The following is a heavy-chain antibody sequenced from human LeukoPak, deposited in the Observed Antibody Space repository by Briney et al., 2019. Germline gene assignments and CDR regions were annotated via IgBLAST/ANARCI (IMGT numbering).Heavy chain of an antibody. V-gene: IGHV4-34*01. CDR2: INHSGST. J-gene: IGHJ3*02. CDR3: ARVVRRITMIVVVINRAFDI. D-gene: IGHD3-22*01. CDR1: GGSFSGYY. Sequence: SETLSLTCAVYGGSFSGYYWSWIRQPPGKGLEWIGEINHSGSTNYNPSLKSRVTISVDTSKSQFSLKLSSVTAADTAVYYCARVVRRITMIVVVINRAFDIWGQGTMVTVSS.